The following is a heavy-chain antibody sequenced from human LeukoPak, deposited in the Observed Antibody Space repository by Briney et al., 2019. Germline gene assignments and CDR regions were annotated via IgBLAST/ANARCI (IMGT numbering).Heavy chain of an antibody. CDR3: ASLIAAAGIGQNTFDI. CDR2: IDPSDLYT. J-gene: IGHJ3*02. V-gene: IGHV5-10-1*01. CDR1: GYSFSTYR. Sequence: GASLQISCKGSGYSFSTYRISWVRQLPGKGLEWMGKIDPSDLYTDYSPSFQGHVTISADTSINTAFLEWSSLKTSDTAIYYCASLIAAAGIGQNTFDIWGQGTVVAVSS. D-gene: IGHD6-13*01.